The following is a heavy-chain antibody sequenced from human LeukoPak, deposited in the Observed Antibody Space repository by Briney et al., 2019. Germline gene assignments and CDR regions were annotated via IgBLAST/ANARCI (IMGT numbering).Heavy chain of an antibody. V-gene: IGHV3-33*01. D-gene: IGHD4-17*01. CDR3: ARDADYDYGDYVPYYYGMDV. J-gene: IGHJ6*02. CDR1: GFTFSSYG. Sequence: PGRSLRLSCAASGFTFSSYGMHWVRQAPGKGLEWVAVIWYDGSNKYYADSVKGRFTISRDNSKNTLYLQMNSLRAEDTAVYYCARDADYDYGDYVPYYYGMDVWGQGTTVTVSS. CDR2: IWYDGSNK.